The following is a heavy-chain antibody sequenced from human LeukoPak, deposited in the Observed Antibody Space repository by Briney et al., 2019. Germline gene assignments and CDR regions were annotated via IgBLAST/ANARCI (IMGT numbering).Heavy chain of an antibody. D-gene: IGHD4-23*01. CDR1: GGFISSSSYY. V-gene: IGHV4-39*07. Sequence: SETLSLTCTVSGGFISSSSYYWGWIRQPPGKGLEWIGSIYYSGSTYYNPSLKSRVTISVDTSKNQFSLKLSSVTAADTAVYYCARVHRRNGGNSVLVDYWGQGTLVTVSS. J-gene: IGHJ4*02. CDR2: IYYSGST. CDR3: ARVHRRNGGNSVLVDY.